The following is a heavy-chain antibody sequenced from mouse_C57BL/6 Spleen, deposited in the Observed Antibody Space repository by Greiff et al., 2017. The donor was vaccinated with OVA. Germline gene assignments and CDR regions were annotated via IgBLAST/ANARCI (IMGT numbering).Heavy chain of an antibody. V-gene: IGHV1-39*01. J-gene: IGHJ2*01. D-gene: IGHD3-3*01. CDR2: INPNYGTT. CDR1: GYSFTDYN. Sequence: EVKLMESGPELVKPGASVKISCKASGYSFTDYNMNWVKQSNGKSLEWIGVINPNYGTTSYNQKFKGKATLTVDQSSSTAYMQLNSLTSEDSAVYYCASGGDEDYFDYWGQGTTLTVSS. CDR3: ASGGDEDYFDY.